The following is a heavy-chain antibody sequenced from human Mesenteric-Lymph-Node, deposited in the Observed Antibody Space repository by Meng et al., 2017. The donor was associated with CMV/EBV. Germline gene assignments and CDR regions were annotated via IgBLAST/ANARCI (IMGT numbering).Heavy chain of an antibody. J-gene: IGHJ4*02. Sequence: ESLKISCAASGFTFDDYGMSWVRQAPGKGLEWVSGINWNGGSTGYADSVKGRFTISRDNAKNSLYLQMNSLRAEDTALYYCARGVGGPGFDYWGQGTLVTVSS. D-gene: IGHD1-26*01. CDR2: INWNGGST. V-gene: IGHV3-20*04. CDR1: GFTFDDYG. CDR3: ARGVGGPGFDY.